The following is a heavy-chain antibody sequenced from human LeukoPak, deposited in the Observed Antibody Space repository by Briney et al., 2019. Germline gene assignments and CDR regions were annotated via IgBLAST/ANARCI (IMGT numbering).Heavy chain of an antibody. D-gene: IGHD2/OR15-2a*01. J-gene: IGHJ4*02. CDR3: ARGTALQDY. CDR1: GFAFSSYW. Sequence: PGGSLRLSCAASGFAFSSYWMQWVRRPLGKGLVWVSHINPDARTTTYADSVKGRFTISRDNAQNTLYLQMNSLRAEDTAVYYCARGTALQDYWGQGTLVTVSS. CDR2: INPDARTT. V-gene: IGHV3-74*01.